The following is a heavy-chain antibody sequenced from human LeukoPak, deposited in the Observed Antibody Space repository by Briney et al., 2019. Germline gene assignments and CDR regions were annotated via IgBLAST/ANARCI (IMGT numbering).Heavy chain of an antibody. J-gene: IGHJ4*02. V-gene: IGHV4-34*01. Sequence: SETLSLTCAVYGGSLSGYYWSWIRQPPGKGLEWIGEINHSGSTNYNPSLKSRCTISVDTSKNQFSLKLSSVTAAETAVYYCARLRGSYYGSGSYYRWSQGTLVTASS. CDR3: ARLRGSYYGSGSYYR. CDR1: GGSLSGYY. CDR2: INHSGST. D-gene: IGHD3-10*01.